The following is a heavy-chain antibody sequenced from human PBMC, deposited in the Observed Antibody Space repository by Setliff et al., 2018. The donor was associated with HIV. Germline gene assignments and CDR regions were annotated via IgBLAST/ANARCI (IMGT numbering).Heavy chain of an antibody. J-gene: IGHJ4*02. D-gene: IGHD6-19*01. CDR1: GYTFTSYD. V-gene: IGHV1-8*01. CDR3: ARIAWPWWQWLVRSGKWYFDY. Sequence: ASVKVSCKASGYTFTSYDINWVRQATGQGLEWMGWMNPNSGNTGYAQKFQGRVTMTRNTSISTAYMELSSLRSEDTAVYYCARIAWPWWQWLVRSGKWYFDYWGQGTRVTVSS. CDR2: MNPNSGNT.